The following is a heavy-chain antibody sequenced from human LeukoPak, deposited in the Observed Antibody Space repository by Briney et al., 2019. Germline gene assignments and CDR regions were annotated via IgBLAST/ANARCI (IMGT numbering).Heavy chain of an antibody. CDR3: ARGGSSGYYYYGMDV. CDR1: NESFNGYY. Sequence: SETLSLTCSAYNESFNGYYWSWIRQPPGKGLEWIGEINHSGSTNYNPSLKSRVTISVDTSKNQFSLKLSSVTAADTAVYYCARGGSSGYYYYGMDVWGQGTTVTVSS. CDR2: INHSGST. D-gene: IGHD6-19*01. J-gene: IGHJ6*02. V-gene: IGHV4-34*01.